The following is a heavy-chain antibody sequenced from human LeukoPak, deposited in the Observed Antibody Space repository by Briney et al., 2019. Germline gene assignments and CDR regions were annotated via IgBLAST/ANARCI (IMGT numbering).Heavy chain of an antibody. V-gene: IGHV3-74*01. CDR1: GFTFSSYW. CDR2: IASDGSST. CDR3: ARGRPHGNDY. D-gene: IGHD4-23*01. J-gene: IGHJ4*02. Sequence: PGGSLRLSCAASGFTFSSYWMNRVRQAPGKGLVWVSSIASDGSSTTYADSVKGRFSISRDNAKNTLYLQMNSLRVEDTAVYYCARGRPHGNDYWGQGTLVTVSS.